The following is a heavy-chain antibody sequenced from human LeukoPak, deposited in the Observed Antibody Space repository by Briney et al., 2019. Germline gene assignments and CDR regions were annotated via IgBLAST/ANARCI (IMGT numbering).Heavy chain of an antibody. V-gene: IGHV1-69*06. Sequence: ASVKVSCKASGGTFSSYAISWVRQAPGQGLEWMGGIIPIFGTANYAQKFQGRVTITADKSTSTAYMELSSLRSEDTAVYYCARDKRTFWDFWSGYHYYYYMDVWGKGTTVTVSS. J-gene: IGHJ6*03. D-gene: IGHD3-3*01. CDR2: IIPIFGTA. CDR3: ARDKRTFWDFWSGYHYYYYMDV. CDR1: GGTFSSYA.